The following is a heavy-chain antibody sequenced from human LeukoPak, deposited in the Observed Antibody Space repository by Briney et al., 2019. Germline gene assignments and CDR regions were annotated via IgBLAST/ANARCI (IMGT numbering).Heavy chain of an antibody. CDR2: ISSSGSAI. Sequence: GGSLRLSCAGSGFTFSDYYMSWIRQAPGKGLEWLSYISSSGSAIYYAASVKGRFTISRDNAKNSLFLQMNSLRAEDTAVYYCASPHCSGDCPIDYWGQGTLVTVSS. D-gene: IGHD2-21*02. CDR3: ASPHCSGDCPIDY. V-gene: IGHV3-11*04. J-gene: IGHJ4*02. CDR1: GFTFSDYY.